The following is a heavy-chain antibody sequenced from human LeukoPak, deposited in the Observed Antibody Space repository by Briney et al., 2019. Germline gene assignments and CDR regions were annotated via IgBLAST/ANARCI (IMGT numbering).Heavy chain of an antibody. Sequence: GGSLRLSCAASEFTFGYYAMSWVRQAPGKGLEWVSTISGSGGSTYYADSVKGRFTISRDNSKNTMYLQMNSLRAEDTAVYYCAKQNNSSPRGNYFDYWGQGTLVTVSS. J-gene: IGHJ4*02. CDR3: AKQNNSSPRGNYFDY. D-gene: IGHD6-13*01. CDR2: ISGSGGST. V-gene: IGHV3-23*01. CDR1: EFTFGYYA.